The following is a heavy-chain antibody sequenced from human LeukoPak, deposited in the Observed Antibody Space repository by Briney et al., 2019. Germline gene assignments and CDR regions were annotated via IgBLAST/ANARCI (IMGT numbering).Heavy chain of an antibody. CDR1: GGSISSYY. CDR2: IYYSGRT. V-gene: IGHV4-59*01. Sequence: PSETLSLTCTVSGGSISSYYWSWIRQPPGKGLEWIGYIYYSGRTSYNPSLKSRVTISVDTSKNQFSLRLSSVTAADTAVYYCARYIVSYPHDAFDIWGQGTMVTVSS. D-gene: IGHD1-26*01. J-gene: IGHJ3*02. CDR3: ARYIVSYPHDAFDI.